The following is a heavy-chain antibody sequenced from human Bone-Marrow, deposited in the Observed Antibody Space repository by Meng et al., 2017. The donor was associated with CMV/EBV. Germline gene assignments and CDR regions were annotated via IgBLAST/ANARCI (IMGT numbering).Heavy chain of an antibody. J-gene: IGHJ4*02. CDR3: AKVFCGGGSTSGCSQPYDPFDY. D-gene: IGHD2-21*01. V-gene: IGHV3-23*01. CDR2: ISGSGGST. Sequence: GESLKISCAASGFTFSSYWMHWVRQAPGKGLEWVSAISGSGGSTYDADSVKGRFTISRDNSKNTLYLQMNSLRAEDTAVYYCAKVFCGGGSTSGCSQPYDPFDYWGQGTLVTVSS. CDR1: GFTFSSYW.